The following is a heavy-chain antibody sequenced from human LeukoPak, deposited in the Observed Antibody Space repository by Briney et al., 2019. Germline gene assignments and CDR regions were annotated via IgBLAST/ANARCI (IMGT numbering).Heavy chain of an antibody. CDR3: AKHQVRSHDY. CDR2: ITGSGGTT. Sequence: PGGSLRLSCVASGFTFSNYDMSWVRQAPGKGLEWVSAITGSGGTTFYADSVEGRFTISRDNSKSTVLLQLSSLRAEDTAVYYCAKHQVRSHDYWGQGTLVTVSS. CDR1: GFTFSNYD. V-gene: IGHV3-23*01. D-gene: IGHD3-3*01. J-gene: IGHJ4*02.